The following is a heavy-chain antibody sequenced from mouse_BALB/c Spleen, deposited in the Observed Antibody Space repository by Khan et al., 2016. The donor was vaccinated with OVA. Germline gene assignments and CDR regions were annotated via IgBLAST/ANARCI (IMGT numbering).Heavy chain of an antibody. Sequence: EVELVESGGDLVKPGGSLKLSCAASGFTFSTYGMSWVRQTPDKRLEWVATISSGGSYTYYPDSVKGRFTISRDNAKNTLYLQMSSLKSEDTAMYYCARLAYYYGSEGFAYWDQGTLVTVSA. V-gene: IGHV5-6*01. J-gene: IGHJ3*01. CDR2: ISSGGSYT. CDR1: GFTFSTYG. D-gene: IGHD1-1*01. CDR3: ARLAYYYGSEGFAY.